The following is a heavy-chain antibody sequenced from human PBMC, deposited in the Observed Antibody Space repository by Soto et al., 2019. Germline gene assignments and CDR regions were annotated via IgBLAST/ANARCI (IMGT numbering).Heavy chain of an antibody. CDR2: IYYSGST. CDR3: ARDRSSSSSVLDY. CDR1: GGSISSGGYY. J-gene: IGHJ4*02. V-gene: IGHV4-31*03. D-gene: IGHD6-6*01. Sequence: QVQLQESGPGLVKPSQTLSLTCTVSGGSISSGGYYSSWIRQQPGKGLEWIRYIYYSGSTYYNPSLKSRVTISVDTSKNQFSLKLSTVTAADTAVYYCARDRSSSSSVLDYWGQGTLVTVSS.